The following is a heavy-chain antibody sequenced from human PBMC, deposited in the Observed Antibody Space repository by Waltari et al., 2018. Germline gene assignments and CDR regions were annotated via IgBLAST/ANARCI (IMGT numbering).Heavy chain of an antibody. J-gene: IGHJ4*02. CDR2: IYYSGTT. V-gene: IGHV4-39*01. Sequence: QMELQESGPRLVKPSETLSLTRNVPGDSISVSRNYCAWLRQPPGKNLQWIGSIYYSGTTYYNPSLKGRFAISVDTSRNQFSLNVNSVTAADTGIYYCARQLRFVDWIPRYFDSWGRGTLATVSS. D-gene: IGHD3-3*01. CDR1: GDSISVSRNY. CDR3: ARQLRFVDWIPRYFDS.